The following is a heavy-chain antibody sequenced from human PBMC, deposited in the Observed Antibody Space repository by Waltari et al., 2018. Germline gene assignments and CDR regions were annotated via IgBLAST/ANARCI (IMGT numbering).Heavy chain of an antibody. CDR3: AAAGYYDSSGYSNDAFDI. CDR1: GGSISSGGYY. J-gene: IGHJ3*02. Sequence: QVQLQESGPGLVKPSQTLSLTCTVSGGSISSGGYYWRWIRQHPGKGLEWIGYIYYSGSTYYNPSLKSRVTISVDTSKNQFSLKLSSVTAADTAVYYCAAAGYYDSSGYSNDAFDIWGQGTMVTVSS. V-gene: IGHV4-31*03. D-gene: IGHD3-22*01. CDR2: IYYSGST.